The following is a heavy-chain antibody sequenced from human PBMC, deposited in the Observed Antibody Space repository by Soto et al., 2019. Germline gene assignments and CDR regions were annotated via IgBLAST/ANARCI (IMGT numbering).Heavy chain of an antibody. CDR3: ARQQWLYYYYGMDV. V-gene: IGHV1-18*04. CDR1: GYTFTTYY. D-gene: IGHD6-19*01. CDR2: ISAYNGNT. Sequence: GASVKVSCKTSGYTFTTYYMHWVRQAPGQGLEWMGWISAYNGNTNYAQKIQGRVTMTTDTSTSTAYMELRSLRSDDTAVYYCARQQWLYYYYGMDVWGQGTTVTVS. J-gene: IGHJ6*02.